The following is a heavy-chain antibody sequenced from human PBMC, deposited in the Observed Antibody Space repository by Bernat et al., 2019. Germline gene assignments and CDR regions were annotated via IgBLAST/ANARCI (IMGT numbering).Heavy chain of an antibody. Sequence: EVQLLESGGGLVQPGGSLRLSCAASGFTFSTFGMSWVRQAPGRGLEWVSDIGTTGGNTYYADSVRGRFTISRDNSKNTAYLQMDSLGGDDTAVYYCARLNSWVRFDYWGQGTLVTVSS. CDR3: ARLNSWVRFDY. D-gene: IGHD3-16*01. J-gene: IGHJ4*02. V-gene: IGHV3-23*01. CDR1: GFTFSTFG. CDR2: IGTTGGNT.